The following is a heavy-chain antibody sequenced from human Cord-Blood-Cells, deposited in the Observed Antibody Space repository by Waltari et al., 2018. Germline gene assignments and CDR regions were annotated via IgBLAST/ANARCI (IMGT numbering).Heavy chain of an antibody. CDR3: ARDRYGSGSYDY. D-gene: IGHD3-10*01. V-gene: IGHV3-30*04. J-gene: IGHJ4*02. CDR1: GFTFGCLS. CDR2: ISYDGSNK. Sequence: QVQLVESGGGVGEPGWCLRPSCAASGFTFGCLSMHSGRQAPGKGVEWVAVISYDGSNKYYADSVKGRFTISRDNSKNTLYLQMNSLRAEDTAVYYCARDRYGSGSYDYWGQGTLVTVSS.